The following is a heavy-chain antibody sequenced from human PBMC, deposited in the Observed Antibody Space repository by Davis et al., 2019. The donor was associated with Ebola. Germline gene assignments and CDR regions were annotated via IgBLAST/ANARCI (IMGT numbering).Heavy chain of an antibody. Sequence: MPSETLSLTCAVYGGSFSGYYWSWIRQPPGKGLEWIGEINHSGSTNYNPSLNSRVTISVDTSKNQFSLKLTSVTAADTAVYYCARRGSDWYFDYWGQGTLVTVSS. D-gene: IGHD3-9*01. V-gene: IGHV4-34*01. J-gene: IGHJ4*02. CDR1: GGSFSGYY. CDR2: INHSGST. CDR3: ARRGSDWYFDY.